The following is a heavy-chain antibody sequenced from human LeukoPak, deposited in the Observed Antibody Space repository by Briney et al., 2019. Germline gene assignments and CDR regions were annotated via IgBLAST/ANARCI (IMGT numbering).Heavy chain of an antibody. V-gene: IGHV4-59*12. Sequence: PSETLSLTCTVSGGSIYSYYWSWIRQPPGKGLEWIGYIYYSGSTNYNPSLKSRVTISVDTSKNQFSLKLSSVTAADTAVYYCARASSNLGVLRYPAGGDYWGQGTLVTVSS. J-gene: IGHJ4*02. CDR1: GGSIYSYY. D-gene: IGHD3-9*01. CDR3: ARASSNLGVLRYPAGGDY. CDR2: IYYSGST.